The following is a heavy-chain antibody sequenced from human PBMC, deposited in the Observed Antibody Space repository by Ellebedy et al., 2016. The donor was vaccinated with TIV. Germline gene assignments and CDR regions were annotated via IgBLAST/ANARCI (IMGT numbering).Heavy chain of an antibody. V-gene: IGHV4-31*03. J-gene: IGHJ4*02. CDR2: IYYSGST. CDR1: GGSISSGDYY. D-gene: IGHD2-8*01. Sequence: MPSETLSLTCTVSGGSISSGDYYWSWIRQHPGKGLEWIGYIYYSGSTYYNPSLKSRVTISVDTSKNQFSLKLSSVTAADTAVYYCARGQSGVLMVYAISDWGQGTLVTVSS. CDR3: ARGQSGVLMVYAISD.